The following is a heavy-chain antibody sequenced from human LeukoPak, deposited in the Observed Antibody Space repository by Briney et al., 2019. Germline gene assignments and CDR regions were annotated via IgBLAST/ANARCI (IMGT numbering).Heavy chain of an antibody. CDR3: ATETNGRHYDY. Sequence: GGSLRLSCTAFGLTFSTSGFNWVRQAPGKGLEWVASIGPTGSDRYHADSIKGRFTISRDNANNFLYLQMNSLRAEDTAVYYCATETNGRHYDYWGQGTLLTVSS. V-gene: IGHV3-21*06. J-gene: IGHJ4*02. CDR1: GLTFSTSG. CDR2: IGPTGSDR. D-gene: IGHD1-14*01.